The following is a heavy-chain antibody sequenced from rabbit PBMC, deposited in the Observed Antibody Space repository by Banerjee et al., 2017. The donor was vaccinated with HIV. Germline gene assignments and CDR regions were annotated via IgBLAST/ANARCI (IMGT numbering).Heavy chain of an antibody. CDR3: ARDLDGVIGWIFGW. Sequence: EESGGDLVKPEGSLTLTCTASGFSFSSSYRICWVRQAPGKGLEWIACIAGGSSGTTYYASWAKDRFTISKTSSTTVTLQMTSLTAADTATYFCARDLDGVIGWIFGWWGPGTLVTVS. D-gene: IGHD4-1*01. CDR2: IAGGSSGTT. V-gene: IGHV1S45*01. CDR1: GFSFSSSYR. J-gene: IGHJ6*01.